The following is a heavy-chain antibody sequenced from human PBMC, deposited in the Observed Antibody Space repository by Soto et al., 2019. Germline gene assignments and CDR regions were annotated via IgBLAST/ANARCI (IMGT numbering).Heavy chain of an antibody. J-gene: IGHJ4*02. D-gene: IGHD3-10*01. CDR3: ARDRLRLVGGFDY. V-gene: IGHV1-69*08. CDR1: GGTFSSYT. Sequence: QVQLVQSGAEVKKPGSSVKVSCKASGGTFSSYTISWVRQAPGQGLEWMGRIIPILGIANYAQKFQGRVTXSXDXXTSTAYMELSSLRSEDTAVYYCARDRLRLVGGFDYWGQGTLVTVSS. CDR2: IIPILGIA.